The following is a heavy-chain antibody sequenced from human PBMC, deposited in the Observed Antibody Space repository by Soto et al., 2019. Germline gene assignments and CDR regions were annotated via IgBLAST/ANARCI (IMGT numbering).Heavy chain of an antibody. CDR1: GYTFTSYD. CDR2: MNPNSGNT. J-gene: IGHJ4*02. CDR3: ARGHLAVAAAGTLTDY. Sequence: ASVKVSCKASGYTFTSYDINWVRQATGQGLEWMGWMNPNSGNTGYAQKFQGRVTMTSNTSISTAYMELSSMRSEDMAVDSCARGHLAVAAAGTLTDYWGQGTLVTVSS. V-gene: IGHV1-8*01. D-gene: IGHD6-13*01.